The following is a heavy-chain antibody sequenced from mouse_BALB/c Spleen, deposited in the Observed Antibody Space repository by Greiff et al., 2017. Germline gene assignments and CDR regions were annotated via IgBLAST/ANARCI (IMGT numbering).Heavy chain of an antibody. CDR1: GYTFTSYT. CDR3: AIIYYGNYYAMDY. V-gene: IGHV1-4*02. CDR2: INPSSGYT. D-gene: IGHD2-1*01. Sequence: QVQLQQSAAELARPGASVKMSCKASGYTFTSYTMHWVKQRPGQGLEWIGYINPSSGYTEYNQKFKDKTTLTADKSSSTAYMQLSSLTSEDSAVYYCAIIYYGNYYAMDYWGQGTSVTVSS. J-gene: IGHJ4*01.